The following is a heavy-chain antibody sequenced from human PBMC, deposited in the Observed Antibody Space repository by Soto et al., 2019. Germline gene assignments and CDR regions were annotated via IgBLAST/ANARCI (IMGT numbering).Heavy chain of an antibody. V-gene: IGHV1-18*01. CDR3: ARALTGYGMDV. Sequence: QVQLVQSGVEVREPGASVKVSCKAVRYIFTNYGVSWVRQAPGQGLEWMGWITTYNGNPEYAQKFQGRVTMTTDASPSTAYMELGSLRSDDTAIYYCARALTGYGMDVWGQGTTVTVSS. CDR2: ITTYNGNP. J-gene: IGHJ6*02. CDR1: RYIFTNYG.